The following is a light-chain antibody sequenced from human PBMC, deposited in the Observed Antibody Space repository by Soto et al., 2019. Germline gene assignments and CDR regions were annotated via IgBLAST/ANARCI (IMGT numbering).Light chain of an antibody. V-gene: IGKV3-20*01. Sequence: EIVLTQSPGTLSLSPGERATLSCRASQSVSSNYLAWYQQKPAQAPRLLIYGASSSATDIPDMFSGSGSGTEFTLTVSRLEPEDFAVYYWQQYGSSPPTYAFGQGTKLEIK. CDR2: GAS. CDR1: QSVSSNY. CDR3: QQYGSSPPTYA. J-gene: IGKJ2*01.